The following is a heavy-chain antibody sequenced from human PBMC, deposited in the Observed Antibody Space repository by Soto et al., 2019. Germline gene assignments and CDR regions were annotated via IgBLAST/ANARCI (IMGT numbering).Heavy chain of an antibody. J-gene: IGHJ4*02. V-gene: IGHV5-51*01. Sequence: PGASLKISCQGSGYNFAGYWIAWVRQMPGKGLELMGIIYPSDSDTRYRPSFQGQVTIPADKSTSSAYLQWSSLRASDTAMYYCARGGVSTRTFDYWGQGTPVTVSS. CDR3: ARGGVSTRTFDY. D-gene: IGHD3-3*01. CDR1: GYNFAGYW. CDR2: IYPSDSDT.